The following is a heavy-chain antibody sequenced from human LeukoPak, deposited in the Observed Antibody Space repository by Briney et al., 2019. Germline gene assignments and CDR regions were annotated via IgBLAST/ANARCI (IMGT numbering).Heavy chain of an antibody. CDR2: ISGSGNTT. CDR3: AKERALLWFGQFSRGCMDV. Sequence: GGSLRLSCAASGFTFSSFTMSRVRLAPGKGLEWVSTISGSGNTTFYADFVRGQFTTSRDNSKNTLDLQMNSLRVEDTAVYYCAKERALLWFGQFSRGCMDVWGQGTTVSVSS. J-gene: IGHJ6*02. V-gene: IGHV3-23*01. CDR1: GFTFSSFT. D-gene: IGHD3-10*01.